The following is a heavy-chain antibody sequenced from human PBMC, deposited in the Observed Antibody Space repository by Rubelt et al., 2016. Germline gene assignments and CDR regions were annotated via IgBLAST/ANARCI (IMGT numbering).Heavy chain of an antibody. CDR3: ARMVNDFWSGYHNWFDP. J-gene: IGHJ5*02. CDR2: MNPNSGNT. Sequence: QVQLVQSGAEVKKPGASVKVSCKASGYTFTSYDINWVRQATGQGLEWMGWMNPNSGNTGYAQKFHGRVTMTRNTSISTAYMELSSLRSEDTAVYYCARMVNDFWSGYHNWFDPWGQGTLVTVSS. V-gene: IGHV1-8*01. D-gene: IGHD3-3*01. CDR1: GYTFTSYD.